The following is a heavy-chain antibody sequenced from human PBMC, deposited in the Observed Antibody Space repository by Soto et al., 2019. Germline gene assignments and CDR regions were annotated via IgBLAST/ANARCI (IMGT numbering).Heavy chain of an antibody. V-gene: IGHV1-2*04. D-gene: IGHD6-6*01. Sequence: ASVKVSCKASGYIFPDYYVHWVRQAPGEGLEWMGRINPNGGGTNYAQKFEGWVTMTTDTSISTAYMELSRLNFDDTAVYYCARGEQLVHFDSWGQGTPVTVSS. CDR3: ARGEQLVHFDS. J-gene: IGHJ4*02. CDR2: INPNGGGT. CDR1: GYIFPDYY.